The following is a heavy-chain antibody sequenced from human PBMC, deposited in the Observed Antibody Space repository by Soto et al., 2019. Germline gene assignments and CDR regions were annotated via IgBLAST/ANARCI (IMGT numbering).Heavy chain of an antibody. Sequence: QVQLQESGPGLVKPSETLSLTCTVSGGSVSSGSFYRSWIRQPPGKGLEWIGYIYYTGRNTYNPSLKSRVTMSADTSQNQFSLRLSSVTAADTAVYYCARGYCTSTSCSIFNYWGQGTQVTVSS. CDR3: ARGYCTSTSCSIFNY. V-gene: IGHV4-61*01. CDR2: IYYTGRN. D-gene: IGHD2-2*01. CDR1: GGSVSSGSFY. J-gene: IGHJ4*02.